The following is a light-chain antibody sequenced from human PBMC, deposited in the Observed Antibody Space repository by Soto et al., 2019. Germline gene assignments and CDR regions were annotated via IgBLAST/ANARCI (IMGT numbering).Light chain of an antibody. CDR1: SSDVGDYNY. J-gene: IGLJ2*01. Sequence: QSALTQPASVSGSRGQSITISCTGTSSDVGDYNYVSWYQQHPGKAPKLMIYDVGNRPSGVSTRFSGSKSGNTASLTISGLQAEDEADYYCSSYASSSTVVVFGGGTKLTVL. V-gene: IGLV2-14*01. CDR2: DVG. CDR3: SSYASSSTVVV.